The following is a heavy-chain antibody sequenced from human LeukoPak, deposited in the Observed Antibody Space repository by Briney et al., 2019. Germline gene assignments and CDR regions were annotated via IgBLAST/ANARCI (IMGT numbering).Heavy chain of an antibody. CDR1: GYTFTSYD. CDR3: ASWSGYYNYYYYYMDV. D-gene: IGHD3-3*01. V-gene: IGHV1-8*03. CDR2: MNPNSGNT. Sequence: ASVKVSCKASGYTFTSYDINWVRQATGQGLEWMGWMNPNSGNTGYAQKFQGRVTITRNTSISTAYMELSSLRSEDTAVYYCASWSGYYNYYYYYMDVWGKGTTVTVS. J-gene: IGHJ6*03.